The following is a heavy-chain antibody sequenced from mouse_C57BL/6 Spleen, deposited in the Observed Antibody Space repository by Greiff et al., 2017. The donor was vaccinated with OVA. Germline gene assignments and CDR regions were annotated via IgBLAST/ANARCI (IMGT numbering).Heavy chain of an antibody. J-gene: IGHJ1*03. Sequence: VQLQQSGPVLVKPGASVKMSCKASGYTFTDYYMNWVKQSHGKSLEWIGVINPYNGGTSYNQKFKGKATLTVDKSSSTAYMELNSLTSEDSAVYYCARGATTVVVDWYFDVWGTGTTVTVSS. V-gene: IGHV1-19*01. CDR3: ARGATTVVVDWYFDV. D-gene: IGHD1-1*01. CDR2: INPYNGGT. CDR1: GYTFTDYY.